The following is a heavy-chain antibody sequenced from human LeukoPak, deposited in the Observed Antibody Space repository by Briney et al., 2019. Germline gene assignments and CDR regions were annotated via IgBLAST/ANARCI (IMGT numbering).Heavy chain of an antibody. D-gene: IGHD2-8*01. Sequence: GGSLRLSCGASGLTFRSYAMSWVRQAPGKGLEWVSGISGRGDNTYYTDSVNGRSTISRDNSNSTLYLQMNSLRVEDTAVYYCAKCWTSDGVCLNFDPWGQGALVTVSS. CDR1: GLTFRSYA. CDR3: AKCWTSDGVCLNFDP. J-gene: IGHJ5*02. CDR2: ISGRGDNT. V-gene: IGHV3-23*01.